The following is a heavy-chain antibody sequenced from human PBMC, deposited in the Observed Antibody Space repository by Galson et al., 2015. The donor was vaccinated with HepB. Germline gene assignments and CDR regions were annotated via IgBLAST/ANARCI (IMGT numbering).Heavy chain of an antibody. CDR1: GGPISSSSYY. CDR2: IYYSGST. Sequence: ETLSLTCTVSGGPISSSSYYWGWIRQPPGKGLEWIGSIYYSGSTYYNPSLKSRVTISVDTSKNQFSLKLSSVTAADTAVYYCATLPYYGSGNFDAFDIWGQGTMVTVSS. D-gene: IGHD3-10*01. V-gene: IGHV4-39*01. CDR3: ATLPYYGSGNFDAFDI. J-gene: IGHJ3*02.